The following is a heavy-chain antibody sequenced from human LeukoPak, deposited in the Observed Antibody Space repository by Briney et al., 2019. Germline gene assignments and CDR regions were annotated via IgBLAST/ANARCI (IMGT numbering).Heavy chain of an antibody. D-gene: IGHD7-27*01. J-gene: IGHJ4*02. Sequence: PSETLSLTCTVSGGSIISDTYYWSWIRQPAGKGLEWIGRIYNSGSTNYNPSLKSRVTISLDASKNQFSLSLSSVTAADTAVYYCASRKLGNDYWGQGTLVTVSS. CDR1: GGSIISDTYY. CDR3: ASRKLGNDY. V-gene: IGHV4-61*02. CDR2: IYNSGST.